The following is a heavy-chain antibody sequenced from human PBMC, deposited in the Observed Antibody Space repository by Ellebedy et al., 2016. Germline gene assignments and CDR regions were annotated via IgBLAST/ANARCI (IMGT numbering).Heavy chain of an antibody. CDR1: GGSFSGYY. D-gene: IGHD1-20*01. J-gene: IGHJ4*02. CDR2: INHSGST. CDR3: ARDGDNWNALPLDY. V-gene: IGHV4-34*01. Sequence: GSLRLSCAVYGGSFSGYYWSWIRQPPGKGLEWIGEINHSGSTNYNPSLKSRVTISVDTSKNQFSLKLSSVTAADTAVYYCARDGDNWNALPLDYWGQGTLVTVSS.